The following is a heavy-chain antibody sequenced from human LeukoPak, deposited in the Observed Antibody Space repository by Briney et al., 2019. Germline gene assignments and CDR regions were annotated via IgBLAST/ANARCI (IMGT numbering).Heavy chain of an antibody. J-gene: IGHJ6*02. V-gene: IGHV3-21*01. Sequence: GGSLRLSCAASGFTFSSYSMNWVRQAPGKGLEWVSSISSSSSYIYYADSVKGRFTISRDNAKNSLYLQMNSLRAEDTAVYYCARSWVAATDNYYYGMDVWGQGTTVTVSS. CDR3: ARSWVAATDNYYYGMDV. CDR2: ISSSSSYI. CDR1: GFTFSSYS. D-gene: IGHD2-15*01.